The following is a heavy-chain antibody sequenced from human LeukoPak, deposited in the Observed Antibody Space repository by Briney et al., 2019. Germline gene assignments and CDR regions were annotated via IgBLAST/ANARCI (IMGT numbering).Heavy chain of an antibody. CDR2: INSRGITT. D-gene: IGHD2-2*01. Sequence: PGGSLRLSCAASEFTFSSYAMSWVRQAPGKGLEWVSIINSRGITTYYADSVKGRFTISRDNSKNTLYLQMNSLRAEDTAVYYCAKGGVVPPVATHYFQHWGQGTLVTVSS. V-gene: IGHV3-23*01. J-gene: IGHJ1*01. CDR1: EFTFSSYA. CDR3: AKGGVVPPVATHYFQH.